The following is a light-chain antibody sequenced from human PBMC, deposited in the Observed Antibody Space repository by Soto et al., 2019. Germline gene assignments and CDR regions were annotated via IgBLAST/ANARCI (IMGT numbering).Light chain of an antibody. CDR3: QQYGRSPGT. V-gene: IGKV3-20*01. Sequence: DILLAQSPGTLSLSPGEIATLFCRASQSLSGIYFAWYQQKPGQAPCLIIYYTSTRATGIPGRFSGSGSVTDFALTISSLEPEDFEVYFCQQYGRSPGTFGQGTQVEI. CDR2: YTS. J-gene: IGKJ1*01. CDR1: QSLSGIY.